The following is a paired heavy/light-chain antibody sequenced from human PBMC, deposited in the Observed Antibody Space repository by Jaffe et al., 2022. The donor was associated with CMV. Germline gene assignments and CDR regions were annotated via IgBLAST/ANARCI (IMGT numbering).Heavy chain of an antibody. J-gene: IGHJ3*02. V-gene: IGHV3-72*01. CDR2: TKNKANSYST. CDR3: ASLIGDI. CDR1: GFSLSDQH. Sequence: EVQLVESGGGLVQPGGSLRLSCAASGFSLSDQHMDWVRQAPGKGLEWVGRTKNKANSYSTEYAASVRGRFTISREDSQNSLYLQMNSLKTEDTAVYYCASLIGDIWGPGTMVTVSS. D-gene: IGHD3-10*01.
Light chain of an antibody. Sequence: DIQMTQSPSAMSASVGDRVTVTCRASQDISHYLAWFQQKPGKVPKRLIYDASNLESGVPPRFSASGSGTEFTLTISSLQPEDFATYYCIQHNTFPRTFGQGTKLEMK. CDR3: IQHNTFPRT. J-gene: IGKJ2*01. CDR2: DAS. CDR1: QDISHY. V-gene: IGKV1-17*03.